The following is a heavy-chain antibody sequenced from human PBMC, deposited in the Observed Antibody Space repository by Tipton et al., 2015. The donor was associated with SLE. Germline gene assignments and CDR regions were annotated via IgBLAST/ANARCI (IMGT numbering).Heavy chain of an antibody. D-gene: IGHD6-19*01. CDR1: GGSIMNTHYS. V-gene: IGHV4-39*07. Sequence: LRLSCTVSGGSIMNTHYSWGWVRQPPGKGLDWIGTMYFSGNTNYNPSLKSRVAISLDTPKNQLSLNLSSVTAADTAVYYCARQAHDTGWYEHFDHWGQGTLVAVSS. CDR3: ARQAHDTGWYEHFDH. J-gene: IGHJ4*02. CDR2: MYFSGNT.